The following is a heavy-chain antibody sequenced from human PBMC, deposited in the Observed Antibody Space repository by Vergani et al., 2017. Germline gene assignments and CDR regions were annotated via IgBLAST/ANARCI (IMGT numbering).Heavy chain of an antibody. CDR1: GFSIDNGYY. Sequence: QVQLQESGPGLVKPSETLSLTCAVSGFSIDNGYYWDWIRQPPGKGLEWIGSIYRTGRTHFNPSLKGRVTISVDTSKNHFSLRLNSLTAADTAVYYCARRSGIVYDIFSGTQYFFDFWGQGTLVTVSS. V-gene: IGHV4-38-2*01. CDR2: IYRTGRT. CDR3: ARRSGIVYDIFSGTQYFFDF. J-gene: IGHJ4*02. D-gene: IGHD3-9*01.